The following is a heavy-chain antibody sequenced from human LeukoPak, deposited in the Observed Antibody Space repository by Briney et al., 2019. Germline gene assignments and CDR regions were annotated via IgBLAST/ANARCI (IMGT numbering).Heavy chain of an antibody. CDR3: AREAVIIPGAVDY. V-gene: IGHV3-7*01. J-gene: IGHJ4*02. D-gene: IGHD3-3*01. CDR1: GFTFSSHW. Sequence: GGSLRLSCAASGFTFSSHWMSWVRQAPGKGLEWVANIKQDGSEKYYVDSVKGRFTISRDNAKNSLYLQMNSLRAEDTAVYYCAREAVIIPGAVDYWGQGTLVTVSS. CDR2: IKQDGSEK.